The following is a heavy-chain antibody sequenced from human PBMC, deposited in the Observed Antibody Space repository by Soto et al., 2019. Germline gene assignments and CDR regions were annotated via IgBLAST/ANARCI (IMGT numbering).Heavy chain of an antibody. D-gene: IGHD6-13*01. CDR1: GFTFSGSA. V-gene: IGHV3-73*01. CDR2: IRSKANSYAT. J-gene: IGHJ4*02. CDR3: TSTIRYSRSDY. Sequence: GGSLRLSCAASGFTFSGSAMHWVRQASGKGLEWVGRIRSKANSYATAYAASVKGRFTISRDDSKNTAYLQMNSLKTEDTAVYYCTSTIRYSRSDYWGQGTLVTVSS.